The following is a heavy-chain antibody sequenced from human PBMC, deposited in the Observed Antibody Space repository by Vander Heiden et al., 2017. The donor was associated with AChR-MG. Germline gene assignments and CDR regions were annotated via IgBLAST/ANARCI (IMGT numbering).Heavy chain of an antibody. CDR2: IYHSGST. Sequence: QVQLQESGPGLVKPSETLSLTCAVSGYSISSGYYGGWSRQPPGKGLEWIGSIYHSGSTYYNPSLKSRVTISVDTSKNQFSLKLSSVTAADTAVYYWARDHSSGWSFGYWGQGTLVTVSS. CDR3: ARDHSSGWSFGY. J-gene: IGHJ4*02. V-gene: IGHV4-38-2*02. CDR1: GYSISSGYY. D-gene: IGHD6-19*01.